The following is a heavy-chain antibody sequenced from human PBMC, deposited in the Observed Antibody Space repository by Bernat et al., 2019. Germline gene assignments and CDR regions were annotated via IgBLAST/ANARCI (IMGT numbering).Heavy chain of an antibody. V-gene: IGHV1-3*01. CDR1: RYSFISYG. D-gene: IGHD2-8*01. CDR3: ARAIVDASFSYYYGLDV. Sequence: QVQLVQSASEVKNPGASVNISCKALRYSFISYGIHWLRQAPGQRLEWMGWIDPATGKTKFSQKFQGRVTITMYTSASTVYLGLSSLRSEDTALYYGARAIVDASFSYYYGLDVWGQGTTVTVSS. CDR2: IDPATGKT. J-gene: IGHJ6*02.